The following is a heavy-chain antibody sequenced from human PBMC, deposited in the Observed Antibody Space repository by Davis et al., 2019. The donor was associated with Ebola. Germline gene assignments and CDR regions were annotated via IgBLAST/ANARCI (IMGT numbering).Heavy chain of an antibody. D-gene: IGHD3-3*01. Sequence: PGGSLRLSCAASGFTFSYYDMQWVRQAAGKGLEWVSGIGTIGGDTHYADSVKGRFTISRDNSENTLYLQMNSLTADDTSVYYCARAGFDEVLDYWGQGTPVTVSS. V-gene: IGHV3-13*01. CDR3: ARAGFDEVLDY. J-gene: IGHJ4*02. CDR1: GFTFSYYD. CDR2: IGTIGGDT.